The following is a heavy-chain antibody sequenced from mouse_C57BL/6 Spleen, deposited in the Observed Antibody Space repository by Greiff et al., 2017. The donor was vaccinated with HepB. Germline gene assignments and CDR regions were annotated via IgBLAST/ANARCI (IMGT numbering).Heavy chain of an antibody. D-gene: IGHD1-1*01. CDR2: INPSSGYT. Sequence: VKLMESGAELAKPGASVKLSCKASGYTFTSYWMHWVKQRPGQGLEWIGYINPSSGYTKYNQKFKDKATLTADKSSSTAYMQLSSLTYEDSAVYYCASVRYPHYYAMDYWGQGTSVTVSS. V-gene: IGHV1-7*01. CDR3: ASVRYPHYYAMDY. CDR1: GYTFTSYW. J-gene: IGHJ4*01.